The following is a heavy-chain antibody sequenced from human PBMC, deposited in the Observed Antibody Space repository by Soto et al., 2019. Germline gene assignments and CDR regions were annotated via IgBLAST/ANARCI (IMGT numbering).Heavy chain of an antibody. Sequence: GESLKISCKGSGYTFSSHWIGWVRQMPGKGLEWMGIIYPGDSHTRYSPPFQGQVTISVDKSISTAYLQWSSLKASDTAIYYCARHDSSGYYFDFDYWGRGTLVTV. J-gene: IGHJ4*02. CDR1: GYTFSSHW. CDR2: IYPGDSHT. D-gene: IGHD3-22*01. V-gene: IGHV5-51*01. CDR3: ARHDSSGYYFDFDY.